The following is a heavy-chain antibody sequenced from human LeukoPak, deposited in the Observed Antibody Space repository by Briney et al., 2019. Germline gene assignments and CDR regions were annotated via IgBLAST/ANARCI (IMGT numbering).Heavy chain of an antibody. CDR3: ARVSQEYCSGGSCYTLRRYYYYYGMDV. V-gene: IGHV3-66*01. Sequence: GGSLRLSCAASGFTFSNAWMSWVRQAPGKGLEWVSVIYSGGSTYYADSVKGRFTISRDNSKNTLYLQMNSLRAEDTAVYYCARVSQEYCSGGSCYTLRRYYYYYGMDVWGQGTTVTVSS. J-gene: IGHJ6*02. CDR2: IYSGGST. D-gene: IGHD2-15*01. CDR1: GFTFSNAW.